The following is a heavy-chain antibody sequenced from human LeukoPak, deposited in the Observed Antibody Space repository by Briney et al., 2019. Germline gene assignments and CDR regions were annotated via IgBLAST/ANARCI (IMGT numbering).Heavy chain of an antibody. CDR3: ARDRAAAGGYDY. V-gene: IGHV1-69*13. CDR1: GGTFSSYA. D-gene: IGHD6-13*01. Sequence: ASVKVSCKASGGTFSSYAISWVRQAPGQGLEWMGGIIPIFGTANYAQKFQGRVTITADESTSTAYMELSSLRSEDTAVYYCARDRAAAGGYDYWGQGTLVTVSS. J-gene: IGHJ4*02. CDR2: IIPIFGTA.